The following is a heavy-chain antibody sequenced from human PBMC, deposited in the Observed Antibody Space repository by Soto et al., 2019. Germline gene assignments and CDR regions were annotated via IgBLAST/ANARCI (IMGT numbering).Heavy chain of an antibody. CDR2: IYYSGST. Sequence: SETLSLTCTVSGGSISSYDWSWIRQPPGKRLEWIGYIYYSGSTNYNPSLKSRVTISVDTSKNEFSLRLSSVTAADTAVYYCARQPGYYDILTGYSTYYFDYWGQGTLVTVSS. J-gene: IGHJ4*02. V-gene: IGHV4-59*08. D-gene: IGHD3-9*01. CDR3: ARQPGYYDILTGYSTYYFDY. CDR1: GGSISSYD.